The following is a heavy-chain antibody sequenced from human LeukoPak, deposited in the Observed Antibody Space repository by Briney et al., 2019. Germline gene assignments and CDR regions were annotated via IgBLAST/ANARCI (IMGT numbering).Heavy chain of an antibody. CDR3: ARWGHDYSNYALDY. CDR2: IYYSGST. J-gene: IGHJ4*02. D-gene: IGHD4-11*01. CDR1: GGSISSYY. V-gene: IGHV4-59*01. Sequence: PSETLSLTCTVSGGSISSYYWSWIRQPPGKGLEWIGYIYYSGSTNYNPSLKSRVTISVDTSKNQFSLKLSSVTAADTAVYYCARWGHDYSNYALDYWGQGTLVTVSS.